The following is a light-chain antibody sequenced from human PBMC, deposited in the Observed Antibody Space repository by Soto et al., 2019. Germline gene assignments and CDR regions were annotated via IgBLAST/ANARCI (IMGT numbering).Light chain of an antibody. CDR1: SSDVGGYNY. V-gene: IGLV2-8*01. Sequence: QSAPTQPPSASGSPGQSATISCTGTSSDVGGYNYVSWYQQYPGKAPKLMIYDVYKRPSGVPDRFSGSKSGNTASLTVSGLKPEDEADYYCSSYAGSSTWVFGGGTKLTVL. CDR2: DVY. J-gene: IGLJ3*02. CDR3: SSYAGSSTWV.